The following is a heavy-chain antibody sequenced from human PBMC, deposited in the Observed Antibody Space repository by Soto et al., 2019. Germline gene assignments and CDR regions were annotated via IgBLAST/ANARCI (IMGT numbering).Heavy chain of an antibody. CDR3: ARRQISPPTRGAASARGGMDV. Sequence: WVSLRLSCGASGFTFKNYGMHWVRQAPGKGLEWVAVIWNDGNGYYYANSVKGRFTNSRDNSKNTLYLQMSSLRVEDTAVYYCARRQISPPTRGAASARGGMDVWGQGTTVTVSS. V-gene: IGHV3-33*01. CDR1: GFTFKNYG. D-gene: IGHD6-13*01. CDR2: IWNDGNGY. J-gene: IGHJ6*02.